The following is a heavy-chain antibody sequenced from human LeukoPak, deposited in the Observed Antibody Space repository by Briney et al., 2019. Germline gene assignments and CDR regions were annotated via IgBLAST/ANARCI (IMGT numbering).Heavy chain of an antibody. Sequence: SVKVSCKASGGTFSSYAISRVRQAPGQGLEWMGGIIPIFGTANYAQKFQGRVTITADESTSTAYMELSSLRSEDTAVYYCARGEGGSYYKSIEIDYWGQGTLVTVSS. CDR2: IIPIFGTA. CDR1: GGTFSSYA. J-gene: IGHJ4*02. CDR3: ARGEGGSYYKSIEIDY. V-gene: IGHV1-69*13. D-gene: IGHD1-26*01.